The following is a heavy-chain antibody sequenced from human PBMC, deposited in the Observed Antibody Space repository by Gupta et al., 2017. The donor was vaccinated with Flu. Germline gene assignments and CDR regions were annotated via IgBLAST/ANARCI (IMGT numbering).Heavy chain of an antibody. CDR3: ARVASASLYYYDSSGRYYFDY. CDR1: GYTFTNYS. Sequence: QVQLVQSGAEVKKPGASVKVSCKASGYTFTNYSIHWVRQAPGQGLQWMGIINPSSGITSYAQKFQGRVTVSRDTSTSTVHMELSSLRSEDTAVYYCARVASASLYYYDSSGRYYFDYWGQGTLVTVSS. CDR2: INPSSGIT. J-gene: IGHJ4*02. D-gene: IGHD3-22*01. V-gene: IGHV1-46*01.